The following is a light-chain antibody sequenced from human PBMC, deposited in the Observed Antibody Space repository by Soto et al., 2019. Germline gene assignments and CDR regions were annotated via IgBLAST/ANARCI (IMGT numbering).Light chain of an antibody. CDR3: LQYSTWPPLYT. CDR2: DAS. V-gene: IGKV3-15*01. Sequence: EIVMTQSPAALSVSLGERVSLTCRASQAVSSYLAWYQQKPGQAPRLLIFDASTRATDIPDRFSGSGSGTDFTLTISSLRSSDLAVYYCLQYSTWPPLYTFGQGTKLEIK. CDR1: QAVSSY. J-gene: IGKJ2*01.